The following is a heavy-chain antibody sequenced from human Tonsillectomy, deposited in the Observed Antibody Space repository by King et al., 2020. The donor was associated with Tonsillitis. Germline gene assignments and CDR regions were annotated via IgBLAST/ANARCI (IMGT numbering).Heavy chain of an antibody. CDR2: IYTSGST. J-gene: IGHJ4*02. CDR1: GGSISSGSYY. Sequence: VQLQESGPGLVKPSQTLSLTCTVSGGSISSGSYYWSWIRQPAGKGLEWIGRIYTSGSTNYNPSLKSRVTMSVDTSKNQFSLKLSSVTAADTAVYYCATATTPIEGGCFDYWGQGTLVTVSS. D-gene: IGHD3-16*01. CDR3: ATATTPIEGGCFDY. V-gene: IGHV4-61*02.